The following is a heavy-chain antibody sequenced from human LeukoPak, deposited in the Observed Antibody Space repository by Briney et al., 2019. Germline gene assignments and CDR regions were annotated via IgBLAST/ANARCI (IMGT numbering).Heavy chain of an antibody. CDR1: GFTVSSNY. CDR3: ARDIVSADYYDSSGYYKFDY. V-gene: IGHV3-66*01. CDR2: IYSGGST. Sequence: GGSLRLSCAASGFTVSSNYMSGVRQAPGKGLEWVSVIYSGGSTYYADSVKGRFTISRDNSKNTLYLQMNSLRAEDTAAYYCARDIVSADYYDSSGYYKFDYWGQGTLVTVSS. D-gene: IGHD3-22*01. J-gene: IGHJ4*02.